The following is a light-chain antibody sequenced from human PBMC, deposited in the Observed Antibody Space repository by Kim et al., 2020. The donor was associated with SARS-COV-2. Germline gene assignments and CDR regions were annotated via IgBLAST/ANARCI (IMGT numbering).Light chain of an antibody. J-gene: IGLJ3*02. V-gene: IGLV10-54*01. CDR2: RNN. CDR3: SAWDTSLSGWV. Sequence: RRSGTRPCTGNSNSVGNSGAAWLQRHQGLPPKLLSYRNNTRPSGISERLSASSSGNTASLTISGLQPEDEADYYCSAWDTSLSGWVFGGGTKLTVL. CDR1: SNSVGNSG.